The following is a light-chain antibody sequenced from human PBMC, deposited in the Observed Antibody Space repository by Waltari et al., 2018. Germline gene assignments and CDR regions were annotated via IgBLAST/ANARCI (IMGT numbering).Light chain of an antibody. J-gene: IGKJ1*01. CDR3: QQYNSYPWT. V-gene: IGKV1-5*03. Sequence: DIQMTQSPSTLSASVGARVTITCRASQRISSWLAWYQQKPGKAPKXLIXKASSLESXVPSRFSGSGSGTEFTLXISSLXPXXFATYYCQQYNSYPWTFXXGTKVEIK. CDR1: QRISSW. CDR2: KAS.